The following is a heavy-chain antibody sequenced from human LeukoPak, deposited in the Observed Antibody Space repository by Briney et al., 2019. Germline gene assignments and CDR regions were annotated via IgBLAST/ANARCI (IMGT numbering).Heavy chain of an antibody. J-gene: IGHJ4*02. CDR2: ISAYNGNT. D-gene: IGHD1-26*01. CDR1: DYTFAIYG. V-gene: IGHV1-18*01. Sequence: AASVNVSCKASDYTFAIYGISWVRQAPGQGLEWMGWISAYNGNTNYAQKLQGRVTMTTHTSTSTAYMELRSLRSDDTAVYYCARDLELLNYWGQGTLVTVSS. CDR3: ARDLELLNY.